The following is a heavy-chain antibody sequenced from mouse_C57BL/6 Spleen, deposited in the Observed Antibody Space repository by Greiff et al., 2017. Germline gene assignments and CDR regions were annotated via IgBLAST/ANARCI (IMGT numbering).Heavy chain of an antibody. Sequence: EVKLMESGGGLVKPGGSLKLSCAASGFTFSDYGMHWVRQAPEKGLEWVAYISSGSSTIYYADTVKGRFTISRDNAKNTLFLQMTSLRSEDTAMYYCARGGGDWYFDVWGTGTTVTVSS. J-gene: IGHJ1*03. CDR3: ARGGGDWYFDV. CDR1: GFTFSDYG. V-gene: IGHV5-17*01. CDR2: ISSGSSTI.